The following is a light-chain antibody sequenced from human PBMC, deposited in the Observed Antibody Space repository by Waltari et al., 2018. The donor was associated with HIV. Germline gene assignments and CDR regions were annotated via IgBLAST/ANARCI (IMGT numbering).Light chain of an antibody. J-gene: IGLJ3*02. Sequence: QSALTQPASVSGSPGQSITISCTGTSSDVGSYNLVSCYQQHPGKAPKLMIYEVSKRPSGVSNRFSGSKSGNTASLTISGLQAEDEADYYCCSYAGSRRVFGGGTKLTVL. V-gene: IGLV2-23*02. CDR1: SSDVGSYNL. CDR2: EVS. CDR3: CSYAGSRRV.